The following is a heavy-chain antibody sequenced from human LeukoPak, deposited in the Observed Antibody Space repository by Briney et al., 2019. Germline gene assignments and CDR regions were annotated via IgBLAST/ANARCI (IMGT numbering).Heavy chain of an antibody. Sequence: PGGSLRLSCAASGFTFTDSYMTWVRQAPGKGLEWVSSISSIGSTIYYADSVKGRFTISRDNAKNSLYLQMNSLRVEDTAVYYCARDLGATIFDFDYWGQGTLVTVSS. V-gene: IGHV3-11*04. CDR2: ISSIGSTI. CDR3: ARDLGATIFDFDY. J-gene: IGHJ4*02. CDR1: GFTFTDSY. D-gene: IGHD1-26*01.